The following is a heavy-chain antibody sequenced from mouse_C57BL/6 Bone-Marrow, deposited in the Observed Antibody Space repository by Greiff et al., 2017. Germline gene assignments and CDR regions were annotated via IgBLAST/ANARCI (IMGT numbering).Heavy chain of an antibody. J-gene: IGHJ1*03. CDR2: IDPSDSYT. D-gene: IGHD4-1*01. CDR1: GYTFTSYW. Sequence: VQLQQSGAELVMPGASVKLSCKASGYTFTSYWMHWVKQRPGQGLEWIGEIDPSDSYTNYNQKFKGKFTLTVDKSSSTAYMPLSSLTSEDSAVYCGGLTGTCWYFDVWGTGTTVTVSS. CDR3: GLTGTCWYFDV. V-gene: IGHV1-69*01.